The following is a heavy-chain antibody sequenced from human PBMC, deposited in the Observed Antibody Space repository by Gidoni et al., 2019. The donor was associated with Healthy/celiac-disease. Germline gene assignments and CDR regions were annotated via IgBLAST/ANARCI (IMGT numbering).Heavy chain of an antibody. Sequence: EVQLLESGGGLVQPGGSLSLSCAASGFTFSSYAMSWVRQAPGKGLEWVSAISGSGGSTYYADSVKGRFTISRDNSKNTLYLQMNSLRAEDTAVYYCAKVFMDGDYGDDYWGQGTLVTVSS. CDR1: GFTFSSYA. V-gene: IGHV3-23*01. D-gene: IGHD4-17*01. CDR2: ISGSGGST. J-gene: IGHJ4*02. CDR3: AKVFMDGDYGDDY.